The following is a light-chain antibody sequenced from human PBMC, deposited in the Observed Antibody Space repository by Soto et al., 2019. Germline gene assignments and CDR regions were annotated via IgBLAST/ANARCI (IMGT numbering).Light chain of an antibody. V-gene: IGLV2-23*02. J-gene: IGLJ1*01. CDR2: EVS. CDR1: SSDVGGYNL. Sequence: QSALTQPASVSGSPGQSITISCSGTSSDVGGYNLVSWYQQHPGRAPKLLIYEVSQRPSGVSSRFSGSKSGNTATLTISGVQPEDEADFHCCSYATSSFVLGTGNKVTVL. CDR3: CSYATSSFV.